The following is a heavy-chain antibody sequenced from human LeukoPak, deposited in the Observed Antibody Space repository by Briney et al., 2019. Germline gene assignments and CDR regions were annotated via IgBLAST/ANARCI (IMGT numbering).Heavy chain of an antibody. CDR2: IYSGGST. CDR1: GFTVSSNY. CDR3: ARNGRYYDILTGYYNVRGYFDY. J-gene: IGHJ4*02. D-gene: IGHD3-9*01. V-gene: IGHV3-53*01. Sequence: GGSLRLSCAASGFTVSSNYMSWVRQAPGKGLEWVSVIYSGGSTYYADSVKGRFTISRDNPKNTLYLQMNSLRAEDTAVYYCARNGRYYDILTGYYNVRGYFDYWGQGTLVTVSS.